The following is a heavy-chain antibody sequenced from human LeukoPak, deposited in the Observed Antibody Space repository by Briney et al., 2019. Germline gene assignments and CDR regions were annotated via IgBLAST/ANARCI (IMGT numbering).Heavy chain of an antibody. J-gene: IGHJ4*02. V-gene: IGHV4-39*01. D-gene: IGHD3-10*01. Sequence: PSETLSLTCIVSGDSTSSSDYFWGWIRQPPGKGLEWIGSIYYSGKTYYSASLRSRVTMSVDTSKNLFSLRLTSVTAADTAIFYCARRRWYGGFDFWGQGTLVTVSS. CDR1: GDSTSSSDYF. CDR3: ARRRWYGGFDF. CDR2: IYYSGKT.